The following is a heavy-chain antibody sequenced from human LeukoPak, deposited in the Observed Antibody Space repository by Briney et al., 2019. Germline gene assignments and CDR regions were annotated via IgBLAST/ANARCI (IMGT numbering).Heavy chain of an antibody. Sequence: GPSVRASSRFSGYTFIELPLHWVRQPPGKGFEWMGGFDPEDGETIYAQKFQGRVTMTEDTSTDTAYMELSSLRSEDTAVYYCATDVTSTVTFDYWGQGTLVTVSS. CDR3: ATDVTSTVTFDY. D-gene: IGHD4-17*01. V-gene: IGHV1-24*01. CDR1: GYTFIELP. J-gene: IGHJ4*02. CDR2: FDPEDGET.